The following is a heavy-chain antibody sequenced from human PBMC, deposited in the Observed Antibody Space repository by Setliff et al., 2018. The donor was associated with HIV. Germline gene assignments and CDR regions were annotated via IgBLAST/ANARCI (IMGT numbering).Heavy chain of an antibody. Sequence: SETLSLTCTVSGGSISSSSYYWGWIRQPPGKGLEWIGSMYYSGSTYYNPSLKSRVTISVDTSKKQFSLKLRSVTAADTAVYYCAIRRDGYNSAPWRNDYWGQGTLVTVSS. CDR2: MYYSGST. CDR1: GGSISSSSYY. D-gene: IGHD5-12*01. J-gene: IGHJ4*02. CDR3: AIRRDGYNSAPWRNDY. V-gene: IGHV4-39*01.